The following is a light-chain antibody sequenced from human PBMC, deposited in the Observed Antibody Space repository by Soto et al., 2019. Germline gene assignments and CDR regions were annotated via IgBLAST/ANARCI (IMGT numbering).Light chain of an antibody. V-gene: IGLV2-14*01. CDR1: SSDIGGYNY. CDR2: EVI. Sequence: QSALTQPASVSGSPGQSTTISCTGTSSDIGGYNYVSWYQQHPGKAPKLMIYEVINRPSGVSNRFSGTKSGNTASLTISGLQAEDEADYYCSSYTSTSTYVVFGGGTKLTVL. CDR3: SSYTSTSTYVV. J-gene: IGLJ2*01.